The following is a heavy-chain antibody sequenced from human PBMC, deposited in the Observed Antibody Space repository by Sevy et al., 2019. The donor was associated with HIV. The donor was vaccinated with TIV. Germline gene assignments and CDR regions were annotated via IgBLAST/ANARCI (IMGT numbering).Heavy chain of an antibody. Sequence: GGSLRLSCAASGFTFSSHGMHWVRQAPGKGLEWVAVISYDGSYKSYGASVKGRFTISRDDSKNTLYLQMNSLRPEDTAGYYCARDSGYSINWYPAYWGQGTLVTVSS. CDR3: ARDSGYSINWYPAY. CDR1: GFTFSSHG. J-gene: IGHJ4*02. CDR2: ISYDGSYK. D-gene: IGHD6-13*01. V-gene: IGHV3-30*03.